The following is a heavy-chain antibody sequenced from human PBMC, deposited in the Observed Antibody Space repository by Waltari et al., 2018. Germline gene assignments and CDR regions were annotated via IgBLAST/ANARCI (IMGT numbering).Heavy chain of an antibody. V-gene: IGHV3-48*03. D-gene: IGHD3-9*01. J-gene: IGHJ4*02. CDR2: ISSSGSTI. Sequence: EVQLVESGGGLVQPGGSLRLSCAASGFTFSSYEMNWVRQAPGKGLEWVSYISSSGSTIYYADSVKGRFTISRDNAKNSLYLQMNSLRSEDTAVYYCATSSYNFDWLNDYWGQGTLVTVSS. CDR1: GFTFSSYE. CDR3: ATSSYNFDWLNDY.